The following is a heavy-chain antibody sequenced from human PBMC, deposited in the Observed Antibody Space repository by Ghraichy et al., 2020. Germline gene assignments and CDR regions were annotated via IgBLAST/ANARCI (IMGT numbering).Heavy chain of an antibody. J-gene: IGHJ4*02. CDR2: ISYDGSNK. V-gene: IGHV3-30*03. CDR3: ARDLGWLRVDY. D-gene: IGHD5-12*01. CDR1: GFTFSSYG. Sequence: GESLNISCAASGFTFSSYGMHWVRQAPGKGLEWVAVISYDGSNKYYADSVKGRFTISRDNSKNTLYLQMNSLRAEDTAVYYCARDLGWLRVDYWGQGTLVTVSS.